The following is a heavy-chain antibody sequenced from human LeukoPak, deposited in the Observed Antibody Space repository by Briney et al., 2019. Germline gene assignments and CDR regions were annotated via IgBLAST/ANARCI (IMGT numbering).Heavy chain of an antibody. CDR1: GFTFSSYW. CDR2: IKQDGSEK. Sequence: PGGSLRLSCAASGFTFSSYWRSWVRQAPGKGLEWVANIKQDGSEKYYVDSVKGRFTISRDNAKNSLYLQMNSLRAEDTAVYYCARDKIVGATNFDYWGQGTLVTVSS. J-gene: IGHJ4*02. V-gene: IGHV3-7*01. CDR3: ARDKIVGATNFDY. D-gene: IGHD1-26*01.